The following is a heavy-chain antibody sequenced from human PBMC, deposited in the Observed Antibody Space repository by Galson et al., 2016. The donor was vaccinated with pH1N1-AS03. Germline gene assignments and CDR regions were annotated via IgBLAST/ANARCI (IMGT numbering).Heavy chain of an antibody. J-gene: IGHJ4*02. V-gene: IGHV3-23*01. CDR2: ISGSGSSL. CDR3: ARDAPEPPLGASFDY. Sequence: SLRLSCAASGLIFSSYAMTWVRHAPGKGLEWVSAISGSGSSLYYADSVQGRFTISRDNSKNTLYLQMNSLRAEDTAVYFCARDAPEPPLGASFDYWGQGALVTVSS. CDR1: GLIFSSYA. D-gene: IGHD7-27*01.